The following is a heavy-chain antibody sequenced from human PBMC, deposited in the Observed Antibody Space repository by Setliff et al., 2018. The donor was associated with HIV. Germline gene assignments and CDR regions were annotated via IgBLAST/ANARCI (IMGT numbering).Heavy chain of an antibody. CDR2: IIPFFGTA. CDR1: GGIFVHYA. D-gene: IGHD5-12*01. Sequence: GASVKVSCKTSGGIFVHYAISWVRQAPGQGLEWMGGIIPFFGTALYAPKFQGRVTITANESTSTAYMEVRSLRSDDTAVYYCARDRLPAEVAVSGDWFDPWGQGTLVTVPS. J-gene: IGHJ5*02. V-gene: IGHV1-69*13. CDR3: ARDRLPAEVAVSGDWFDP.